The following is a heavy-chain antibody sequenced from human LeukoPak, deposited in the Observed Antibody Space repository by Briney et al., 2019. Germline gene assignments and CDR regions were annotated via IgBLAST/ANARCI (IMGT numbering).Heavy chain of an antibody. J-gene: IGHJ4*02. D-gene: IGHD5-12*01. V-gene: IGHV3-9*01. CDR2: ISWNSGSI. CDR1: GFTIDDYA. CDR3: AARSGGYDY. Sequence: PGGSLRLSCAASGFTIDDYAMYWVRQAPGKGVEWVSGISWNSGSIGYEDSVKGRFTISRDNAKNSLYLQMNSLRGEDTALYYCAARSGGYDYWGQGTLVTVSS.